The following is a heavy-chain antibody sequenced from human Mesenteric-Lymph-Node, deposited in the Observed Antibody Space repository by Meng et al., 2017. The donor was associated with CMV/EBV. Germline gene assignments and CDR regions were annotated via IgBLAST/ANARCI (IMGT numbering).Heavy chain of an antibody. CDR2: TYYRSKWYN. CDR1: GDSVSSNKAP. CDR3: ARDLGGLGF. Sequence: MSGDSVSSNKAPWNWIRQPPSRGLEWLGRTYYRSKWYNEYAVSVKSRLIINPDTSKNPFSLQLNSVTPEDTAVYYCARDLGGLGFWGQGTLVTVSS. D-gene: IGHD3/OR15-3a*01. V-gene: IGHV6-1*01. J-gene: IGHJ4*02.